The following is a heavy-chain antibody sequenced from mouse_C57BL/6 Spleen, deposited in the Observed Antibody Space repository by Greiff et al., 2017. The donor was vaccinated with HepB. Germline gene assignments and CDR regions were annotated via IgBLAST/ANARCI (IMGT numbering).Heavy chain of an antibody. CDR3: ARTAHYYGSSQYYFDY. J-gene: IGHJ2*01. CDR1: GYAFSSSW. D-gene: IGHD1-1*01. Sequence: QVHVKQSGPELVKPGASVKISCKASGYAFSSSWMNWVKQRPGKGLEWIGRIYPGDGDTNYNGKFKGKATLTADKSSSTAYMQLSSLTSEDSAVYFCARTAHYYGSSQYYFDYWGQGTTLTVSS. CDR2: IYPGDGDT. V-gene: IGHV1-82*01.